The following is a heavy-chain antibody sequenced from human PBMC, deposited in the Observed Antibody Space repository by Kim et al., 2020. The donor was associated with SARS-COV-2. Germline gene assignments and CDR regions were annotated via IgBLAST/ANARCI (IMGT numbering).Heavy chain of an antibody. D-gene: IGHD2-2*01. CDR3: ARASCSSTSCSPGWFDP. V-gene: IGHV3-30-3*01. Sequence: GGSLRLSCAASGFTFSSYAMHWVRQAPGKGLEWVAVISYDGSNKYYADSVKGRFTISRDNSKNTLYLQMNSLRAEDTAVYYCARASCSSTSCSPGWFDPWGQGTLVTVSS. J-gene: IGHJ5*02. CDR1: GFTFSSYA. CDR2: ISYDGSNK.